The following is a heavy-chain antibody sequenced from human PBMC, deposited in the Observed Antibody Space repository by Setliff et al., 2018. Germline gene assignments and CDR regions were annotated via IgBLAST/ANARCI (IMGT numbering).Heavy chain of an antibody. Sequence: LRLSCATSGFTFSDYYMSWIRQTPGKGLEWVAYISSSGSLIYYPDSVKGRFTISRDNAKKSVDLQMNSLRAEDTAVYYCATKAVAGTGGQGTLVTVSS. V-gene: IGHV3-11*01. CDR2: ISSSGSLI. CDR1: GFTFSDYY. CDR3: ATKAVAGT. D-gene: IGHD6-19*01. J-gene: IGHJ4*02.